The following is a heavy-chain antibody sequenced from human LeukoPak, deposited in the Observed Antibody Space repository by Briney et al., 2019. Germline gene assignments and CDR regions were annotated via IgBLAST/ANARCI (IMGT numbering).Heavy chain of an antibody. D-gene: IGHD5-18*01. CDR1: GGTFSSYA. Sequence: SVKVSCKASGGTFSSYAISWVRQAPGQGLEWMGGITPIFGTANYAQKFQGRVTITADESTSTAYMELSSLRSEDTAVYYCARGRDTAMRLSHFPSLDIWGQGTMVTVSS. J-gene: IGHJ3*02. CDR2: ITPIFGTA. CDR3: ARGRDTAMRLSHFPSLDI. V-gene: IGHV1-69*13.